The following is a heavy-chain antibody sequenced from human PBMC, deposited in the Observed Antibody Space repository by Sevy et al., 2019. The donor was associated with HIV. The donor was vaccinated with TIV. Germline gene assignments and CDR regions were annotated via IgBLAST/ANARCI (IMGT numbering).Heavy chain of an antibody. CDR2: ISWNSGAI. J-gene: IGHJ3*02. CDR3: GRAQGYCVVNSCFGGSINAFDI. V-gene: IGHV3-9*01. Sequence: GGSLRLSSAASGFTFSDYAMPWVRLVPGKGLEWVSGISWNSGAIGYADSVKGRFTISRDNAKNSLHLQMNSLRVEDTALYYCGRAQGYCVVNSCFGGSINAFDIWGQGTMVTVSS. D-gene: IGHD2-2*01. CDR1: GFTFSDYA.